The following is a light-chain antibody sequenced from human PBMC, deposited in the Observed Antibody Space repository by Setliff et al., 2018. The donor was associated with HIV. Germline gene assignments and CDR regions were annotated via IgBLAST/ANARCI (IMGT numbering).Light chain of an antibody. J-gene: IGLJ3*02. CDR3: FLSYSGARRV. CDR2: DTS. Sequence: QAVVTQEPSLTVSPGGTVNLTCGSSTGAVTSGHYPYWFQQKPGQAPRTLIYDTSNKHSWTPARFSGSLLGGKAALTLSGAQPEDEAAYYCFLSYSGARRVFGGGTKVTVL. CDR1: TGAVTSGHY. V-gene: IGLV7-46*01.